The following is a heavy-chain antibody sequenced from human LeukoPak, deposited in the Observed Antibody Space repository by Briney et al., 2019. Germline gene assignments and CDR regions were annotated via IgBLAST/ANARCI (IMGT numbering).Heavy chain of an antibody. J-gene: IGHJ4*02. V-gene: IGHV4-59*01. D-gene: IGHD6-13*01. CDR1: GGSFSGYY. CDR3: ASASSWYRCFDY. Sequence: PSETLSLTCAVYGGSFSGYYWRWSWIRQPPGKGLEWIGYIYNSGSTNYNPALKSRVTISLDTSKNQFSLKLSSVTAADTAVYYCASASSWYRCFDYWGQGTLVTVSS. CDR2: IYNSGST.